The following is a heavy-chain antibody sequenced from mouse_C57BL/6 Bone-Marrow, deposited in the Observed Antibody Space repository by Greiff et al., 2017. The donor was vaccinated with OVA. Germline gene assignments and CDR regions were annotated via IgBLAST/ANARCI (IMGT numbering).Heavy chain of an antibody. CDR2: IYPRDGST. D-gene: IGHD1-1*01. CDR1: GYTFTDHT. V-gene: IGHV1-78*01. Sequence: VQLQQSDAELVKPGASVKISCKVSGYTFTDHTIHWMKQRPEQGLEWIGYIYPRDGSTKYNEKFKGKATLTADKSSSTAYMQLNSLTSEDSAVYFCSRWRAFYYYGSRGYFDVWGTGTTVTVSS. CDR3: SRWRAFYYYGSRGYFDV. J-gene: IGHJ1*03.